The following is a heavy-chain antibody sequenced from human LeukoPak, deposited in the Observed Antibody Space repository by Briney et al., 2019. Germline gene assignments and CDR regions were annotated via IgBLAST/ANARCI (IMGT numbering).Heavy chain of an antibody. D-gene: IGHD3-10*01. Sequence: GGSLRLSCAASGFTFSSYAMSWVRQAPGKGLEWVSAISGSGGSTYYADSVKGRFTISRDNSKNTLYLQMNSLRAEDTAVYYCAKRTHYYGSGSLGFFDYWGQGTLVTVSS. J-gene: IGHJ4*02. CDR1: GFTFSSYA. V-gene: IGHV3-23*01. CDR2: ISGSGGST. CDR3: AKRTHYYGSGSLGFFDY.